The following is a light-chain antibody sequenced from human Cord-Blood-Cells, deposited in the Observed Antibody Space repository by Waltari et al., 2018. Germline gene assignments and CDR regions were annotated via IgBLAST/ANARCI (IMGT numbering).Light chain of an antibody. J-gene: IGLJ3*02. CDR3: AAWDDSLNGWV. CDR1: SSNIGSNT. V-gene: IGLV1-44*01. CDR2: SNN. Sequence: QSVLTQPPSASGTPGQRVTISCSGSSSNIGSNTVNWYQQPPGTAPTLLIYSNNPRPSGGPDRFSGSKSGTSASLAISGLQSEDDADYYCAAWDDSLNGWVFGGGTKLTVL.